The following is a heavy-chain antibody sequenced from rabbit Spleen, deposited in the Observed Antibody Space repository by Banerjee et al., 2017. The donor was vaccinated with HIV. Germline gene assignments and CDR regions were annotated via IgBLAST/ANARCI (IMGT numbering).Heavy chain of an antibody. CDR2: INIVTGKC. Sequence: EQLEESGGGLVKPEGSLTPTCKASGASLNDKDVMCWVRQAPGKGLEWIACINIVTGKCVYASWAKGRLIMSRTSSTTMTLLMTSLTAADTATYFCARDLVDVIGWNFNLWGPGTLVTVS. D-gene: IGHD1-1*01. J-gene: IGHJ4*01. CDR3: ARDLVDVIGWNFNL. V-gene: IGHV1S45*01. CDR1: GASLNDKDV.